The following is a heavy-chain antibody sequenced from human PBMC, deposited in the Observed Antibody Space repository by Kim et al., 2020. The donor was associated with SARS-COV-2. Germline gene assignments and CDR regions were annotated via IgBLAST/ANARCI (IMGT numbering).Heavy chain of an antibody. D-gene: IGHD2-21*02. Sequence: YADSVKGRFSMSTDNAKNSLYLQMNSLRAGDTAVYFCARETVVTPDAFDIWGQGTMVTVSS. CDR3: ARETVVTPDAFDI. J-gene: IGHJ3*02. V-gene: IGHV3-48*03.